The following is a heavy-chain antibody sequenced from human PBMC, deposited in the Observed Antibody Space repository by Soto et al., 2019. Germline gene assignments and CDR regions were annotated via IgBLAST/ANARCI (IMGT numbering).Heavy chain of an antibody. Sequence: GGSLRPSCAASGFAFGAYAMTWVRQAPGKGLEWVSVISGAGGNTYYADSVKGRFTVSRDNSKKMLYLEMNSLRVEDTAIYYCAKDPVPQLLPSWWFDPWGQGTRVTVSS. D-gene: IGHD2-2*01. J-gene: IGHJ5*02. CDR2: ISGAGGNT. V-gene: IGHV3-23*01. CDR3: AKDPVPQLLPSWWFDP. CDR1: GFAFGAYA.